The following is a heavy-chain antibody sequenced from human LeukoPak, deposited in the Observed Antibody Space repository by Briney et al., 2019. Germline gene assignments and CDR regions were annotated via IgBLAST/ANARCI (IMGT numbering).Heavy chain of an antibody. V-gene: IGHV3-48*03. CDR3: ARRFDS. J-gene: IGHJ4*02. CDR1: GFTVSSYE. Sequence: GGSLRLACAVSGFTVSSYEMNWVRQAPGKGLEWVSYISRSGTIYYADSVKGRFTISRDNAKNSLFLQMNSLRAGDTALYYCARRFDSWGQGTLVTVSS. CDR2: ISRSGTI.